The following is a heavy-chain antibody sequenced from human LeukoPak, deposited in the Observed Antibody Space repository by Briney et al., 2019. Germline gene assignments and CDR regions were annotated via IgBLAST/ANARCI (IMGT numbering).Heavy chain of an antibody. J-gene: IGHJ5*02. CDR2: INPSGDVR. CDR3: ARGSYSSGWYPPGEGLTENWFVP. Sequence: ASVKVSCKASGYTFGTHWMHWVRQAPGQGLEWMAIINPSGDVRSYAQKFQGRVTVTRDMSTRTVYMELSDLRPEDTAVYYCARGSYSSGWYPPGEGLTENWFVPWGQGTLVTVSS. CDR1: GYTFGTHW. D-gene: IGHD6-19*01. V-gene: IGHV1-46*01.